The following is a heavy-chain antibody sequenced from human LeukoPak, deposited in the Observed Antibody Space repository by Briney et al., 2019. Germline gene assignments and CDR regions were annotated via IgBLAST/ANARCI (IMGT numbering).Heavy chain of an antibody. V-gene: IGHV1-69*13. CDR2: IIPIFGTA. J-gene: IGHJ6*02. CDR1: GGTFSSYA. CDR3: ARARIVVVVAAIRGPYYYYGMDV. Sequence: SVKVSCKASGGTFSSYAISWVRQAPGQGLEWMGGIIPIFGTANYAQKFQGRVTITADESTSTTYMELSSLRSEDTAVYYCARARIVVVVAAIRGPYYYYGMDVWGRGTTVTVSS. D-gene: IGHD2-15*01.